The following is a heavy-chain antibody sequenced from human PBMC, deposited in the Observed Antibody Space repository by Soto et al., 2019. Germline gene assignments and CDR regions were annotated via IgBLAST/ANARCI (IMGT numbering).Heavy chain of an antibody. Sequence: GYLRVSLAASGFTFRSYEMYCVRQAPGNGLEWVSYISSSGSTIYYAASVKGRFTISRDNAKNSLYLQMNSLRPEDTAVYYCARGLRITMIVVAPGWFDPWGQGTLVTGSS. CDR3: ARGLRITMIVVAPGWFDP. J-gene: IGHJ5*02. D-gene: IGHD3-22*01. CDR1: GFTFRSYE. V-gene: IGHV3-48*03. CDR2: ISSSGSTI.